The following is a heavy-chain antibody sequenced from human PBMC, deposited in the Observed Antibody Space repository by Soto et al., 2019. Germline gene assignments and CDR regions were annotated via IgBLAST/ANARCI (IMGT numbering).Heavy chain of an antibody. CDR1: GCSFSSYG. Sequence: GGPLRLSWAAAGCSFSSYGIHWVSQAPGKGLEWVAVISYDGSYKYYADSVKGRFTISRDNSKNTLYLQMNSLRAEDTAVYYCAKDEGGFYYGSGPYGMDVWGQGTTVTVSS. J-gene: IGHJ6*02. CDR2: ISYDGSYK. V-gene: IGHV3-30*18. D-gene: IGHD3-10*01. CDR3: AKDEGGFYYGSGPYGMDV.